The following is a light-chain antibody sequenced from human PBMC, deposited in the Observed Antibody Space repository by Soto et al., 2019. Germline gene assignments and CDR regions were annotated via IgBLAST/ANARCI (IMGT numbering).Light chain of an antibody. CDR3: GADHGSGSNFVVV. CDR1: SGYSNYK. V-gene: IGLV9-49*01. J-gene: IGLJ2*01. Sequence: QPVLTQPPSASASLGASVTPTCTLSSGYSNYKVDWYQQRPGKGPRFGMRVGTGGIVGSKGDGIPDLFADLGSGLNRYLTIKNIQEEDESDYHCGADHGSGSNFVVVFGGGTKLTVL. CDR2: VGTGGIVG.